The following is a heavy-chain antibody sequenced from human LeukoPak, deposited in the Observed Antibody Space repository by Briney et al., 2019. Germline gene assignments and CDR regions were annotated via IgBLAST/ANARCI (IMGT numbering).Heavy chain of an antibody. Sequence: ASVKVSCKASGYTFTSYYTHWVRQAPGQGLEWMGIINPSGGSTSYAQKFQGRVTMTRDTSTSTVYMELSSLRSEDTAVYYCARSIAAAAGWFDPWGQGTLVTVSS. D-gene: IGHD6-13*01. CDR2: INPSGGST. J-gene: IGHJ5*02. CDR1: GYTFTSYY. CDR3: ARSIAAAAGWFDP. V-gene: IGHV1-46*01.